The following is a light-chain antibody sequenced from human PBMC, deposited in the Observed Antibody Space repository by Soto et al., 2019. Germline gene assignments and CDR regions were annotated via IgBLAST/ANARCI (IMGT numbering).Light chain of an antibody. Sequence: EIVLTQSPGTLSLSPGERATLSCRASQSVTSNYLAWYQQTPGQAPRLLFFGASIRATGIPDRFSGSGSGTDFTLTISRLEPEDFAMYYCQRYDSFRTFGQGTNVDIK. CDR2: GAS. CDR1: QSVTSNY. CDR3: QRYDSFRT. J-gene: IGKJ1*01. V-gene: IGKV3-20*01.